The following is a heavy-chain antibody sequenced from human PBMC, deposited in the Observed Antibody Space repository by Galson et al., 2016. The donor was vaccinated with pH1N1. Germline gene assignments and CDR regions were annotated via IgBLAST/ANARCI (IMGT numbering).Heavy chain of an antibody. V-gene: IGHV2-70*01. J-gene: IGHJ5*02. CDR1: GFSLSTSGMC. CDR2: IDWDDDK. CDR3: ARMRYGDYSDWFDP. D-gene: IGHD4-17*01. Sequence: PALVKPTQTLTLTCTFSGFSLSTSGMCVNWIRQPPGKALEWLALIDWDDDKYYSTSLKTRLTISKDTSKNQVVLTMTNMDPVNTATYSGARMRYGDYSDWFDPWGQGALVTVSS.